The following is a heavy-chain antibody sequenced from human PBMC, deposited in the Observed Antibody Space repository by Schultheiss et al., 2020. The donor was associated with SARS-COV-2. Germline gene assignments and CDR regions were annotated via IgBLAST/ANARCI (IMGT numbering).Heavy chain of an antibody. D-gene: IGHD1-26*01. CDR2: ISYDGSNK. CDR3: ARDRMEVQEWELQPGAFDI. J-gene: IGHJ3*02. V-gene: IGHV3-30*01. Sequence: GGSLRLSCAASGFTFSSYAMHWVRQAPGKGLEWVAVISYDGSNKYYADSVEGRFTISRDNSKNTLYLQMNSLRAEDTAVYYCARDRMEVQEWELQPGAFDIWAKGQWSPSPQ. CDR1: GFTFSSYA.